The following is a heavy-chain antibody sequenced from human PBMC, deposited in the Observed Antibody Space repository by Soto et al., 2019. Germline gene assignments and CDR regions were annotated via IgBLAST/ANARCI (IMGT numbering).Heavy chain of an antibody. V-gene: IGHV3-30*18. Sequence: QVQLVESGGGVVQPGRSLRLSCAASGFTFSKYGIHWVRQAPGKGLEWVAVISFDGSIKFYADSVRGRFTISRDDSKNTLYLQMNSLRDEDTAVYYCSKDRNEGYCTGGSCYTNNLFDTWCQGTLVTVSS. J-gene: IGHJ5*02. CDR2: ISFDGSIK. CDR3: SKDRNEGYCTGGSCYTNNLFDT. CDR1: GFTFSKYG. D-gene: IGHD2-8*02.